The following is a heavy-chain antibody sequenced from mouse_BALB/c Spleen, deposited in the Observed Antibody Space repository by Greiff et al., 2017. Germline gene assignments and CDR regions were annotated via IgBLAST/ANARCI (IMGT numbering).Heavy chain of an antibody. J-gene: IGHJ4*01. CDR1: GFTFSSFG. CDR2: ISSGSSTI. CDR3: ARYDYDVGYAMDY. D-gene: IGHD2-4*01. Sequence: EVQVVESGGGLVQPGGSRKLSCAASGFTFSSFGMHWVRQAPEKGLEWVAYISSGSSTIYYADTVKGRFTISRDNPKNTLFLQMTSLRSEDTAMYYCARYDYDVGYAMDYWGQGTSVTVSS. V-gene: IGHV5-17*02.